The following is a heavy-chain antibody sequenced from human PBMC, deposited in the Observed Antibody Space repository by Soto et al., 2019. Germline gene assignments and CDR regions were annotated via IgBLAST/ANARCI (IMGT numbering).Heavy chain of an antibody. CDR3: ATGVVWIGYFTVDS. Sequence: SVKVSCKASGGSFGNSAINWVRQTPGQGLEWLGGFIPVYRTLNYAQKFQGRVTITADESTGTAYMTLSSLASDDTAVYYCATGVVWIGYFTVDSWGQGTGVTVSS. J-gene: IGHJ4*02. CDR2: FIPVYRTL. D-gene: IGHD3-3*01. V-gene: IGHV1-69*13. CDR1: GGSFGNSA.